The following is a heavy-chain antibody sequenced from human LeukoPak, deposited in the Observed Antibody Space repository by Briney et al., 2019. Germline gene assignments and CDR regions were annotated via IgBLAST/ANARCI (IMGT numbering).Heavy chain of an antibody. D-gene: IGHD4/OR15-4a*01. Sequence: PSETQSLTCTVSGGSIRSFFWSWIRQPAGKGLEWLGRIYSSGSAHYNPSLKGRMSLSLDTSKSQVSLSLTSVTAADTAVYFCATDIVGASFDGFTVSGRRSTVTVSS. CDR2: IYSSGSA. V-gene: IGHV4-4*07. CDR1: GGSIRSFF. CDR3: ATDIVGASFDGFTV. J-gene: IGHJ3*01.